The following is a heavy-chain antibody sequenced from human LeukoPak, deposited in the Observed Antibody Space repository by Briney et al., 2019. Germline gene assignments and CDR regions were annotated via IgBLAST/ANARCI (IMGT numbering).Heavy chain of an antibody. Sequence: PGGSLRLSCAASGFIFSSYSMNWVRQAPGKGLEWVSYISSSSSTIYYADSVKGRFTISRDNAKNSLYLQMNSLRAEDTAVYYCWSGSSSYYYYGMDVWGQGTTVTVSS. J-gene: IGHJ6*02. V-gene: IGHV3-48*01. CDR2: ISSSSSTI. D-gene: IGHD6-6*01. CDR1: GFIFSSYS. CDR3: WSGSSSYYYYGMDV.